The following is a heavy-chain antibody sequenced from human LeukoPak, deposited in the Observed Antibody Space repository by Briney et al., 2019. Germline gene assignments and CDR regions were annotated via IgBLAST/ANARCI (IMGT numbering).Heavy chain of an antibody. CDR2: IYYSGST. V-gene: IGHV4-30-4*08. D-gene: IGHD6-13*01. CDR3: ARVRPGIAAAGRDGASEYFQH. Sequence: SQTLSLTCTVSGGSISSAGYYWSWIRQPPGKGLEWIGYIYYSGSTYYNPSLKSRVTISVDTSKNQFSLKLSSVTAADTAVYYCARVRPGIAAAGRDGASEYFQHWGQGTLVTVSS. J-gene: IGHJ1*01. CDR1: GGSISSAGYY.